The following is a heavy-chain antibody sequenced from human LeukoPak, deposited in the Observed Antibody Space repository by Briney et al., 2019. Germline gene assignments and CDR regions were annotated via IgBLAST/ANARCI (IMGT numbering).Heavy chain of an antibody. CDR1: GGSISSYY. CDR3: ASHAVWFEELLSWFDP. V-gene: IGHV4-59*08. CDR2: IYYSGST. Sequence: SETLSLTCAVSGGSISSYYWSWIRLPPGKGLEWIGYIYYSGSTNYNPSLKSRVTISVDTSKNQFSLKLSSVTAADTAVYYCASHAVWFEELLSWFDPWGQGTLVTVSS. J-gene: IGHJ5*02. D-gene: IGHD3-10*01.